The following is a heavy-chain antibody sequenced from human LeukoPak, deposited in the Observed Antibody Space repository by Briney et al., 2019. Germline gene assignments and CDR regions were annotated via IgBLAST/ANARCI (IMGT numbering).Heavy chain of an antibody. CDR3: ARVSYYYGSGSYRPTVVYYFDY. D-gene: IGHD3-10*01. Sequence: GGSLRLSCAASGFTFSSYEMNWVRQAPGKGLEWVSYISSSGSTIYYADSVKGRFTISRDNAKNSLYLQMNSLRAEDTAVYYCARVSYYYGSGSYRPTVVYYFDYWGQGTLVTVSS. CDR2: ISSSGSTI. J-gene: IGHJ4*02. CDR1: GFTFSSYE. V-gene: IGHV3-48*03.